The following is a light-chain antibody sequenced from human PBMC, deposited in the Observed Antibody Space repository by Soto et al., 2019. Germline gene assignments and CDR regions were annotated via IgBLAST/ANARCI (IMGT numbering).Light chain of an antibody. V-gene: IGKV3-20*01. CDR2: GAS. Sequence: EIVLTQSPGTLSLSPGEIATLYFCASQNVLSNYLAWYQQKPGQAPRLLIYGASTRATGIPDRFGGSGSGTDFTLTISRLEPEDFAVYYCQQYSFLPRTFGQGTKVDIK. CDR1: QNVLSNY. J-gene: IGKJ1*01. CDR3: QQYSFLPRT.